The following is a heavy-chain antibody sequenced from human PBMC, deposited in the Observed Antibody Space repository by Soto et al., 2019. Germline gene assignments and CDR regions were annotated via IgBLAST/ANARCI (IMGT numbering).Heavy chain of an antibody. Sequence: QVQLVQSGAEVKKPGASVKVSCKASGYTFTSYDINCVRQATGQGLEYLGWMNPNSGNPGYVQKFQGRMTMTRATSISTAYRELSSLRSEDTAVYYCERGFTDGDYSRWVDPCRQGTLGTVSS. J-gene: IGHJ5*02. D-gene: IGHD4-17*01. CDR1: GYTFTSYD. V-gene: IGHV1-8*01. CDR3: ERGFTDGDYSRWVDP. CDR2: MNPNSGNP.